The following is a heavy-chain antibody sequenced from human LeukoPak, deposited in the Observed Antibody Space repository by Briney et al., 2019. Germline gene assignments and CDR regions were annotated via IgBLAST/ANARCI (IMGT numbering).Heavy chain of an antibody. V-gene: IGHV4-61*01. J-gene: IGHJ3*01. CDR1: GGSVSSGSYY. CDR3: ATVRWNDGDAFDV. D-gene: IGHD1-1*01. CDR2: SSYSGST. Sequence: SETLSLTCSVSGGSVSSGSYYWSWIRQPPGKGLEWIGYSSYSGSTSYNPSLKSRVTIAVDTSKNQFSLRLRSVTAADTAVYYCATVRWNDGDAFDVWGQGTMVTVSS.